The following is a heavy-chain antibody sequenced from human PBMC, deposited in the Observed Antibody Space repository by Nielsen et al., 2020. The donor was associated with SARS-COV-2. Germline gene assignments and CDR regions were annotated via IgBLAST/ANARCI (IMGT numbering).Heavy chain of an antibody. Sequence: SETLSLTCTVSGGSLSSGSYYWSWIRQPPGKGLEWIGYIYYSGSTNYNPSLKSRVTISVDTSKNQFSLKLSSVTAADTAVYYCARDSYYYGSGVPDAFDIWGQGTMVTVSS. J-gene: IGHJ3*02. V-gene: IGHV4-61*01. CDR2: IYYSGST. CDR3: ARDSYYYGSGVPDAFDI. CDR1: GGSLSSGSYY. D-gene: IGHD3-10*01.